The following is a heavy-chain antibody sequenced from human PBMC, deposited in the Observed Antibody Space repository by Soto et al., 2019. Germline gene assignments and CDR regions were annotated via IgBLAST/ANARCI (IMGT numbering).Heavy chain of an antibody. CDR2: IYYSGST. V-gene: IGHV4-39*02. CDR3: ARDYGEGEQIVYGMDV. D-gene: IGHD4-17*01. CDR1: GGSISSSRYY. Sequence: PSETLSLTCTVPGGSISSSRYYWGWIRQPPGKGLEWSGSIYYSGSTYYNPSLKSRVTISVDTSKNQFSLKLSSVTAADTAVYYGARDYGEGEQIVYGMDVWGQGTTVTVSS. J-gene: IGHJ6*02.